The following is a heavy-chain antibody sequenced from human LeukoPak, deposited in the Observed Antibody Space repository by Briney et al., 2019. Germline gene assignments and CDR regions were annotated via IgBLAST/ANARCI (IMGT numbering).Heavy chain of an antibody. CDR3: ASESLYLPAVFDY. V-gene: IGHV3-48*04. D-gene: IGHD2-2*02. Sequence: GGSLRLSCAASGFTFSSYSMNWVRQAPGKGLEWVSYISSSSSTIYYADSVKGRFTISRDNAKNSLYLQMNSLRAEDTAVYYCASESLYLPAVFDYWGQGTLVTVSS. J-gene: IGHJ4*02. CDR2: ISSSSSTI. CDR1: GFTFSSYS.